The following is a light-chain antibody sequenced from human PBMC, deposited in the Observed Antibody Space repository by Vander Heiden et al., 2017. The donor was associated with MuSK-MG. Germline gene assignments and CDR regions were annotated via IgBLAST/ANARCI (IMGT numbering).Light chain of an antibody. V-gene: IGKV1-39*01. CDR2: AAS. CDR3: QQSHSTPRT. CDR1: QSISSY. Sequence: DIQMTQSPSSLSASVGDRVTITCLASQSISSYLNWYQQKPGKAPKLLIYAASSLQSGVPSRFGGSGSGTDFTLTISRLQPEDFATYYCQQSHSTPRTFGQGTKVEIK. J-gene: IGKJ1*01.